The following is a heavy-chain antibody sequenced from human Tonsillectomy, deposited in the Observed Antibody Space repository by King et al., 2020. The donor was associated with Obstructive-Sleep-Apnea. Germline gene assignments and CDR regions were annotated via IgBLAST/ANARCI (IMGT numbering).Heavy chain of an antibody. CDR2: IRQDESQK. J-gene: IGHJ3*02. CDR3: ARDRSYETTGYYYDVFDM. V-gene: IGHV3-7*03. CDR1: GFTFGSYW. Sequence: VQLVESGGGLVQPGGSLRLSCAASGFTFGSYWMTWVRQAPGRGLEWVANIRQDESQKYYVDSVNGRFTISRDNAKNSLYLQMNSLRADDTAVYYCARDRSYETTGYYYDVFDMWGQGTMVTVSS. D-gene: IGHD3-22*01.